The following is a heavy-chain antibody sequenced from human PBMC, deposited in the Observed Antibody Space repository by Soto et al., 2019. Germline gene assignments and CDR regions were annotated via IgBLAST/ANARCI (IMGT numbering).Heavy chain of an antibody. CDR3: TNSGWSFDY. CDR1: CGSISSGGYC. D-gene: IGHD6-19*01. V-gene: IGHV4-30-2*01. J-gene: IGHJ4*02. Sequence: PSETLSITFAVSCGSISSGGYCWIWIRQPPGKGLEWIGYIYHSGSTYYNPSLKSRVTISRDNSKNTLYLQMNSLRAEDTAVYYCTNSGWSFDYWGQGTLVTVSS. CDR2: IYHSGST.